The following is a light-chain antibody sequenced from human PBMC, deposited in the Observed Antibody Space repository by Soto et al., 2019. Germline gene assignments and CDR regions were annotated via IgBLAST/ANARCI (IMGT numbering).Light chain of an antibody. CDR1: SSDFGSYKF. Sequence: QSVLTQPASVSGSPGQSVTISCTGTSSDFGSYKFVSWYQHHPGKVPKVIIYETSKRPSGVSDRFSGSKSGNTASLTISGLQHEQEADYYCFSFKSTDTHVFGSGTKVTVL. J-gene: IGLJ1*01. CDR3: FSFKSTDTHV. V-gene: IGLV2-23*01. CDR2: ETS.